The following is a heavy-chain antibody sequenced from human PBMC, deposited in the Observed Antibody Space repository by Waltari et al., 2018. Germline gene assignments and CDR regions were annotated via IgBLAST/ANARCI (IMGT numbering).Heavy chain of an antibody. D-gene: IGHD2-21*02. CDR2: IKQDGIEK. CDR3: ARGVTTVEY. V-gene: IGHV3-7*04. CDR1: GFTFTNHW. Sequence: EVQLVESGGGLVQPGGSLRLSCSGSGFTFTNHWMSWVRQAPGEGPEWVASIKQDGIEKYYVDSMKGRFTISRDNAKNSLSLQMDSLRAEDTAVYFCARGVTTVEYWGQGTLVTVSS. J-gene: IGHJ4*02.